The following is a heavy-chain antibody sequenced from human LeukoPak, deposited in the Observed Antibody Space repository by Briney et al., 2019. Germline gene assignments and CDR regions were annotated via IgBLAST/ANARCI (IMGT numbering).Heavy chain of an antibody. CDR2: ISTTGTYI. CDR3: ARGSDFWSGYCIWLDP. D-gene: IGHD3-3*01. CDR1: GFTFSTYS. V-gene: IGHV3-21*01. J-gene: IGHJ5*02. Sequence: GGSLRLSCAASGFTFSTYSMNWVRQAPGKGLEWVSSISTTGTYIYYADSVKGRFTIPRDNAKDSLYLQMNNLRAEDTAVYYCARGSDFWSGYCIWLDPWGQGTLVTVSS.